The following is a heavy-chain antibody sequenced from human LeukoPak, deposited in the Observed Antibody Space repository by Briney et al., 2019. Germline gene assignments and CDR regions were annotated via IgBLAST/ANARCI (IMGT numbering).Heavy chain of an antibody. Sequence: SETLSLTCAVYGGSFSGYYWSWIRQPPGKGLEWIGEINHSGSTNYNPSLKNRVTISVDTSKNQFSLKLSSVTAADTAVYYCARGRITMVRGVITGSHWFDPWGQGTLVTVSS. V-gene: IGHV4-34*01. D-gene: IGHD3-10*01. CDR3: ARGRITMVRGVITGSHWFDP. J-gene: IGHJ5*02. CDR2: INHSGST. CDR1: GGSFSGYY.